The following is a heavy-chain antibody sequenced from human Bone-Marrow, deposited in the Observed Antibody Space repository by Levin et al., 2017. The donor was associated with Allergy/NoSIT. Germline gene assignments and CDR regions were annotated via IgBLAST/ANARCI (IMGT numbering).Heavy chain of an antibody. D-gene: IGHD1-26*01. CDR1: GFMFSTYW. V-gene: IGHV3-7*01. J-gene: IGHJ5*02. CDR2: INQDGSEK. Sequence: TGGSLRLSCAASGFMFSTYWMSWVRQAPGKGLEWVASINQDGSEKYYVDSVKGRFTISRDNAKNSLYLQLNSLRAEDTALYYCARDHTASYRSWFDPWGQGTLVTVSS. CDR3: ARDHTASYRSWFDP.